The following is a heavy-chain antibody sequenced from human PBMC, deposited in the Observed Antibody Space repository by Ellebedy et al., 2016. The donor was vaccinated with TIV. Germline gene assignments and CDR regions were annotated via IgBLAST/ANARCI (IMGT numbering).Heavy chain of an antibody. Sequence: GESLKISCAASGFAVSSNYMTWVRQAPGRGLEWVSLIYSDGNTNYADSVRGRFTISRDSSKNTLDLQMNSLRAEDTAVYYCARAGEYCDFPQNCYAMDVWGKGTTVTVSP. V-gene: IGHV3-53*01. CDR1: GFAVSSNY. CDR3: ARAGEYCDFPQNCYAMDV. CDR2: IYSDGNT. J-gene: IGHJ6*04. D-gene: IGHD2/OR15-2a*01.